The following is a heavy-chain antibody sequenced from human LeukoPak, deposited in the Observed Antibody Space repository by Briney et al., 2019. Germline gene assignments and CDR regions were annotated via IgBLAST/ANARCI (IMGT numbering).Heavy chain of an antibody. CDR2: ISSSSSYI. CDR3: ARGGTYHKAAAGYLFDY. CDR1: GFTFSSYS. V-gene: IGHV3-21*01. Sequence: PGVSLRLSCAASGFTFSSYSMNWVRQAPGKGLEWVSSISSSSSYIYYADSVKGRFTISRDNAKNSLYLQMNSLRAEDTAVYYCARGGTYHKAAAGYLFDYWGQGTLVTVSS. J-gene: IGHJ4*02. D-gene: IGHD6-13*01.